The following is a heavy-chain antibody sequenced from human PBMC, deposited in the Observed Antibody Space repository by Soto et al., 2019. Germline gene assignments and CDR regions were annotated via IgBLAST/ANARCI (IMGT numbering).Heavy chain of an antibody. CDR3: TTDSYFTVKLVHFDY. Sequence: PVVFLRLSCGALGFNFTTAWINWVLQAPGKGLEWVGRIKSKIAGGTTDFAAPVKGRFAISRDDSRNMVYFQMNSLKIEDTAVYYCTTDSYFTVKLVHFDYWGLGTLVTVSS. CDR2: IKSKIAGGTT. J-gene: IGHJ4*01. CDR1: GFNFTTAW. D-gene: IGHD1-7*01. V-gene: IGHV3-15*07.